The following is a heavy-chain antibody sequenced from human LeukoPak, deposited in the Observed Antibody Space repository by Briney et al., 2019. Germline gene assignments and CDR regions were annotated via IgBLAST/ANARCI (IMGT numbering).Heavy chain of an antibody. CDR3: ASFYDSSGYYSQGY. V-gene: IGHV4-59*08. CDR1: GASINNYY. CDR2: IYYSGSA. D-gene: IGHD3-22*01. J-gene: IGHJ4*02. Sequence: SETLSLTCAVSGASINNYYWSWIRQPPGKGLEWIGYIYYSGSASYNPSLKSRVTIPIDTSKNQVSLKLSSVTAADTAVYYCASFYDSSGYYSQGYWGQGTLVTVSS.